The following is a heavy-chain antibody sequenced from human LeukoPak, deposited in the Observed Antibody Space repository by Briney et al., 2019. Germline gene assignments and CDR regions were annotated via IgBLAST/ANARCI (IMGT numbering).Heavy chain of an antibody. CDR1: GGSISSSNW. CDR3: ARVPYSSSWPGFDP. Sequence: ASGTLSLTCAVSGGSISSSNWWSWVRQPPGKRLEWIGEIYHSGSTNYNPSLKSRVTISVDKSKNQFSLKLSSVTAADTAVYYCARVPYSSSWPGFDPWGQGTLVTVSS. J-gene: IGHJ5*02. CDR2: IYHSGST. D-gene: IGHD6-13*01. V-gene: IGHV4-4*02.